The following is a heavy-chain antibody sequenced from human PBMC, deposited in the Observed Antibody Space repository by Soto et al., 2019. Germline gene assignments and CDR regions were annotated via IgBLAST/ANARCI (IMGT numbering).Heavy chain of an antibody. D-gene: IGHD6-13*01. CDR3: ARHISNFRYYYYAMDV. J-gene: IGHJ6*02. Sequence: GASVKVSCKASGITFRRSAVQWMRQARGQPLEWIGRIVVGSGSTTYAQIVQERITITRDMSTSTAYLQWNTLKASDTAMYYCARHISNFRYYYYAMDVWGQGTTVTVSS. CDR1: GITFRRSA. CDR2: IVVGSGST. V-gene: IGHV1-58*01.